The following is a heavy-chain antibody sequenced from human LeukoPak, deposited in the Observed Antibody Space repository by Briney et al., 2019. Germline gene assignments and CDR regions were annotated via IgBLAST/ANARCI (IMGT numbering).Heavy chain of an antibody. D-gene: IGHD2-21*01. Sequence: GASVTLSCKASGYTLSGYGISWVRQAPGQGLEWVGWITTYNGDKKYSEKFQGRVTMTIDTSTSTYYMEMTSLRPDDTAIYYCARDCSNGVCYPRDYWGQGTLVSVST. CDR2: ITTYNGDK. V-gene: IGHV1-18*01. J-gene: IGHJ4*02. CDR3: ARDCSNGVCYPRDY. CDR1: GYTLSGYG.